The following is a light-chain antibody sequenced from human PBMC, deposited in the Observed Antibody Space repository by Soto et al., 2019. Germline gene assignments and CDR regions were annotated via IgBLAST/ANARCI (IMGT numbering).Light chain of an antibody. CDR3: QQYNTYRT. Sequence: DIQMTQSPSTLSASVGDRVTITCRASQSISSWLAWYQQKPGKAPKLLIYAASRLDSGVPSRFSGSGSGTEFTLTISSLQPDDFATYYCQQYNTYRTFGQGTKVEIK. V-gene: IGKV1-5*03. CDR2: AAS. J-gene: IGKJ1*01. CDR1: QSISSW.